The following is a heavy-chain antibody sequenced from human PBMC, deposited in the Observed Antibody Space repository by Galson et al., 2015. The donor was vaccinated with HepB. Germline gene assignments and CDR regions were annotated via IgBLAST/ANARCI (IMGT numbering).Heavy chain of an antibody. V-gene: IGHV3-49*03. CDR2: IRSKAYGGTT. D-gene: IGHD3-10*01. CDR3: TRAPEGPHLWFGESGPFDY. J-gene: IGHJ4*02. Sequence: SLRLSCAASGFTFGDYAMSWFRQAPGKGLEWVGFIRSKAYGGTTEYAASVKGRFTISRDDSKSIAYLQMNSLKTEDTAVYYCTRAPEGPHLWFGESGPFDYWGQGTMVTVSS. CDR1: GFTFGDYA.